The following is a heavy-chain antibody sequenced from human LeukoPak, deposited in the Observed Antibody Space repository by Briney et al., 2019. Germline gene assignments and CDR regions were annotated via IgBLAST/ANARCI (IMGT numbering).Heavy chain of an antibody. CDR1: GYTFNGYY. D-gene: IGHD3-22*01. CDR3: ASEYYYDSSGYYYPFVNPFDY. CDR2: INPNSGGT. J-gene: IGHJ4*02. V-gene: IGHV1-2*02. Sequence: ASMKVSCKASGYTFNGYYMHWVRQAPGQGLEWMGWINPNSGGTNYAQKFQGRVTMTRDTSISTAYMELSRLRSDDTAVYYCASEYYYDSSGYYYPFVNPFDYWGQGTLVTVSS.